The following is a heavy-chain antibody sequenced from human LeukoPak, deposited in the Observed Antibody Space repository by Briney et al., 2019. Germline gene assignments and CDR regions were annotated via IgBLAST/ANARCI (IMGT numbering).Heavy chain of an antibody. D-gene: IGHD2-2*01. J-gene: IGHJ5*02. V-gene: IGHV3-23*01. Sequence: GGSLRLSCAASGFTFSSYAMSWVRQAPGKGLEWVADINGSGGGKYYADSVKGRFTISRDNSKNTLYLQMNSLRAEDTAVYYCAKELLIWVVVPAADNLFDPWGQGTLVTVSS. CDR3: AKELLIWVVVPAADNLFDP. CDR1: GFTFSSYA. CDR2: INGSGGGK.